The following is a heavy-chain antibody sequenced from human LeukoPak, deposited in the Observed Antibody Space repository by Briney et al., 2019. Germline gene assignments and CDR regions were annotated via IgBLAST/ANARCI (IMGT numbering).Heavy chain of an antibody. Sequence: GGSLRLSCAASGFTFSSYSMNWVRQAPGKGLEWVSSISSSSSYIYYADSVKGRFTISRDNAKNSLYLQMNSLRAEDTAVYYCARQGDSGSYPNWFDPWGQGTLVTVSS. CDR2: ISSSSSYI. V-gene: IGHV3-21*04. D-gene: IGHD1-26*01. J-gene: IGHJ5*02. CDR3: ARQGDSGSYPNWFDP. CDR1: GFTFSSYS.